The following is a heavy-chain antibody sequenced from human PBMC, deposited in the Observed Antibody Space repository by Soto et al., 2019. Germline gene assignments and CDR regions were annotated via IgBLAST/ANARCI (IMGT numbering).Heavy chain of an antibody. D-gene: IGHD6-25*01. CDR1: LFTLDDDA. V-gene: IGHV3-9*01. Sequence: EVQLVESGGGLVQPGRSRRLSCAASLFTLDDDAMYWVRQAPGKGLQWVSVMMPCIGSGGKGLEWVSGITWNRGNLGYAGSVKGRFTISRDNAKNTLYLQMNSLRVEDTAVYYCAREPVRRLQGPDYYYYGMDVWGQGTTVTVSS. CDR3: AREPVRRLQGPDYYYYGMDV. J-gene: IGHJ6*02. CDR2: ITWNRGNL.